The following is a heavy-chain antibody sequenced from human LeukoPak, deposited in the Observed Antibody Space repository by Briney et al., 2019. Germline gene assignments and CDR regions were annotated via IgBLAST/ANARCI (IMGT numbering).Heavy chain of an antibody. CDR3: ARGVGSGYSLDY. CDR1: GYTFTSYD. J-gene: IGHJ4*02. V-gene: IGHV1-8*01. Sequence: ASVKVSCKASGYTFTSYDINWVRQATGQGLEWMGWMNPNSGNTGYAQKFQGRVTMARNTSISTAYMELSSLRSEDTAVYYCARGVGSGYSLDYWGQGTLVTVSS. CDR2: MNPNSGNT. D-gene: IGHD3-22*01.